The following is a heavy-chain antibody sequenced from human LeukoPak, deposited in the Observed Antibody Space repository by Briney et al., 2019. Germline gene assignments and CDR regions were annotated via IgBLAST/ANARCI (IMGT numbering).Heavy chain of an antibody. V-gene: IGHV3-23*01. J-gene: IGHJ4*02. Sequence: GGSLRLSCAASGFTFSSYAMSWVRQAPGKGLEWVSAISGSGGSTYYADSVKGRFTISRDNSKNTLYLQMNSLRAEDTAVYYCAKGRYDIFTGFLRFRGQGTLVTVSP. CDR1: GFTFSSYA. D-gene: IGHD3-9*01. CDR2: ISGSGGST. CDR3: AKGRYDIFTGFLRF.